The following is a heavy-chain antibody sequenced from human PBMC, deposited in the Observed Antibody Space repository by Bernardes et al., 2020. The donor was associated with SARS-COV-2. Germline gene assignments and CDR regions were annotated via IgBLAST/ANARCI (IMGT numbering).Heavy chain of an antibody. CDR2: IRNKAYGGTT. CDR3: TRDHLPNDASDI. J-gene: IGHJ3*02. Sequence: GGSLRLSRTASGFSFGDYAMSWVRQAPGKGLEWLGFIRNKAYGGTTQYAASVRGRFTISRDDSKSIAYLQMNSLITEDTAVYYCTRDHLPNDASDIWGQGTMVTVSS. CDR1: GFSFGDYA. V-gene: IGHV3-49*04.